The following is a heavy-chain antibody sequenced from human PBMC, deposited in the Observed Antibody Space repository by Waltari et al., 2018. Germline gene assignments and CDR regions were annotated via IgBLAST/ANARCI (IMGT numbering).Heavy chain of an antibody. V-gene: IGHV4-4*07. CDR3: ARGWRYSSSAGNWFDP. D-gene: IGHD6-6*01. CDR2: IYTSGST. Sequence: QVQLQESGPGLAKPSETLSLTCTVSGGSISRYYCSWLRQPAGKGLEWIGRIYTSGSTNYNPSLKSRVTMSVDTSKNQFSLKLSSVTAADTAVYYCARGWRYSSSAGNWFDPWGQGTLVTVSS. J-gene: IGHJ5*02. CDR1: GGSISRYY.